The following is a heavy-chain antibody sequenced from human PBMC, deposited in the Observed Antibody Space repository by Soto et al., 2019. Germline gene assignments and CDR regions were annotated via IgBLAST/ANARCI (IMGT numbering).Heavy chain of an antibody. J-gene: IGHJ6*02. CDR1: GGTFRGYD. V-gene: IGHV4-34*08. CDR2: INHSGRT. D-gene: IGHD3-3*01. Sequence: TSEPLSLTCAVYGGTFRGYDGNRIRRPPGVGLGWHGGINHSGRTNYNLSLKRRVTILVDTSKNQFSLKLSSVTAADTAVEYWARDPYDNCWSGYQLYGMDTWGQGTTVIVSS. CDR3: ARDPYDNCWSGYQLYGMDT.